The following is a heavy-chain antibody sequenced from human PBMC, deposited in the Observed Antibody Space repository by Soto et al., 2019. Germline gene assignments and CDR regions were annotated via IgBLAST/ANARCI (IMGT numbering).Heavy chain of an antibody. CDR3: ARSVGGSNVNFDY. V-gene: IGHV1-8*01. J-gene: IGHJ4*02. CDR1: GYTFTSYD. Sequence: ASVKVSCKASGYTFTSYDINWVRQATGQGPEWMGWMNPDSGNTGYVQKFQGRVTMTRNTVISTAYMELSSLRSEDTAVYYCARSVGGSNVNFDYWGQGTLVTVSS. D-gene: IGHD3-10*01. CDR2: MNPDSGNT.